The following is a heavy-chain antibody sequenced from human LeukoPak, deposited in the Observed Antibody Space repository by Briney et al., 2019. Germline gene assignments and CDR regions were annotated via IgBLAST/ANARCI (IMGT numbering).Heavy chain of an antibody. D-gene: IGHD2-15*01. CDR1: GFTFSSYS. V-gene: IGHV3-21*01. Sequence: GGCLRLSCAASGFTFSSYSMNWVRQAPGKGLEWVSSISSSSSYIYYADSVKGRFTISRDNAKNSLYLQMNSLRAEDTAVYYCARDCSGGSCYSAFDYWGQGTLVTVSS. CDR2: ISSSSSYI. J-gene: IGHJ4*02. CDR3: ARDCSGGSCYSAFDY.